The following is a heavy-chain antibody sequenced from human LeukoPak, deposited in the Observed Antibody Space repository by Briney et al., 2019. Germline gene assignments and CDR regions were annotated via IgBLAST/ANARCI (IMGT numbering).Heavy chain of an antibody. CDR3: AREVGYSSSGDWFDP. V-gene: IGHV3-7*03. D-gene: IGHD6-6*01. J-gene: IGHJ5*02. CDR2: INHNGNVN. Sequence: PGGSLRLSCAASGFTFSSYWMNWARQAPGKGLEWVASINHNGNVNYYVDSVKGRFTISRDNSKNTLYLQMNSLRAEDTAVYYCAREVGYSSSGDWFDPWGQGTLVTVSS. CDR1: GFTFSSYW.